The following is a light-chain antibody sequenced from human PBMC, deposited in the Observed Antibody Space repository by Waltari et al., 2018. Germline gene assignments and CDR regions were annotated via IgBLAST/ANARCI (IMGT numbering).Light chain of an antibody. CDR3: CSYTLGGSYYV. Sequence: QSDLTQPASVSGSPGQSVTISCTGSSSNIGSYNFVSWYQQHPDKAPRLLISEVTRPSSGVSNRFSGSKSGNTASLTISGLQPEDEAEYFGCSYTLGGSYYVFGTGTKVAVL. V-gene: IGLV2-23*02. J-gene: IGLJ1*01. CDR2: EVT. CDR1: SSNIGSYNF.